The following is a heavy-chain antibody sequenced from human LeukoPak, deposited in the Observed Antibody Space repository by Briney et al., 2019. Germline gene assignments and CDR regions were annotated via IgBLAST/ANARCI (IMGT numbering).Heavy chain of an antibody. D-gene: IGHD3-3*01. CDR1: GGTFSSYA. CDR2: IIPIFGTA. Sequence: SVKVSCKASGGTFSSYAISWVREAPGQGLEWMGRIIPIFGTANYAQKFQGRVTITTDESTSTAYMELSSLRSEDTAVYYCARVSYYDFWSPDYWGQGTLVTVSS. V-gene: IGHV1-69*05. J-gene: IGHJ4*02. CDR3: ARVSYYDFWSPDY.